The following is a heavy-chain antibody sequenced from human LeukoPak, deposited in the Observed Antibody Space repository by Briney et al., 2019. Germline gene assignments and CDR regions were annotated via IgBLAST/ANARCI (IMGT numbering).Heavy chain of an antibody. CDR1: GGSFSGYY. Sequence: SETLSLTCAVYGGSFSGYYWSWIRQPPGKGLEWIGEINHSGSTNYNPSLKSRVTISVDTSKNQFSLKLSSVTAADTAVYYCARDTIMLSAFDIWGQGTMVTVSS. V-gene: IGHV4-34*01. CDR2: INHSGST. J-gene: IGHJ3*02. D-gene: IGHD3-16*02. CDR3: ARDTIMLSAFDI.